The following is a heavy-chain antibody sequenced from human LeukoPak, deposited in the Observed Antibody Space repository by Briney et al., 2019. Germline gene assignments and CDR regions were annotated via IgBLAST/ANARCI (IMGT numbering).Heavy chain of an antibody. V-gene: IGHV1-8*01. J-gene: IGHJ5*02. CDR1: GYTFTSYD. D-gene: IGHD2-15*01. CDR2: MNPNSGNT. CDR3: ARGSRDIVVVVAAYNWFDP. Sequence: ASVKVSCKASGYTFTSYDINWVRQATGQGLEWMGWMNPNSGNTGYAQKFQGRVTMTRNTSVSTAYMELSSLRSEDTAVYYCARGSRDIVVVVAAYNWFDPWGQGTLVTVSS.